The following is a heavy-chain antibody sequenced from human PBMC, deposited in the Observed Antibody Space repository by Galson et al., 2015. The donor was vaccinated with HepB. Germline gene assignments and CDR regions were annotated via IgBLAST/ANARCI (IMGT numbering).Heavy chain of an antibody. CDR3: ARGTSGHDC. Sequence: SLRLSCAASGFSVSDSFMSWVRQAPGKGLEWVSIIYSGDRTFYTDSVKGRFSISRDNSRNTMYLQMNSLKGDDTAVYYCARGTSGHDCGGQGTLVTVSA. V-gene: IGHV3-53*01. CDR1: GFSVSDSF. J-gene: IGHJ4*02. D-gene: IGHD5-12*01. CDR2: IYSGDRT.